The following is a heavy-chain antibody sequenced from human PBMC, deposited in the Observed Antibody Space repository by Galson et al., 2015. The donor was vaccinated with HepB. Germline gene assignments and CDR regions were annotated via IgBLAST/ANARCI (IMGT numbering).Heavy chain of an antibody. CDR3: AKGEYYDSSGISCHV. V-gene: IGHV3-23*01. D-gene: IGHD3-22*01. CDR2: ISGGGGST. CDR1: AFTFSSYA. J-gene: IGHJ4*02. Sequence: SLRLSCAASAFTFSSYAMSWVRQAPGKGLEWVSAISGGGGSTYYTDSVKGRFTISRDNSKNTLYLQMHSLRAEDTAIYYCAKGEYYDSSGISCHVWGQGTLVTVSS.